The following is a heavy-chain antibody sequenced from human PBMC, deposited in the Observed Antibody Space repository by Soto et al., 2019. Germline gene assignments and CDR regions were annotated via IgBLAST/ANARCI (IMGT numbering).Heavy chain of an antibody. CDR1: GFTFSDHF. J-gene: IGHJ4*02. V-gene: IGHV3-72*01. Sequence: EVQLVESGGGLVQPGGSLRLSCVASGFTFSDHFMDWVRQAPGKGLEGVGRSRNKASRFTTDYAASVRGRFTVSRDDLENSFYLQMNSLKTDDTAVYYCASPQRRSGGWSYYWGQGTLVTVSS. D-gene: IGHD6-19*01. CDR3: ASPQRRSGGWSYY. CDR2: SRNKASRFTT.